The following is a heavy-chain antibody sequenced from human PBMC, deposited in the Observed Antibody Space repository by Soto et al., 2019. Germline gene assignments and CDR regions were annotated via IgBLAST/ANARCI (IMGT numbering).Heavy chain of an antibody. V-gene: IGHV1-69*13. Sequence: SVKVSCKASGGTFSSYAISWVRQAPGQGLEWMGGIIPIFGTAXYAQKIQGRVTINSDESTNTANMELSSLRXENTAVYYCATPWPRGYIYAYYYYVMEVWEQGTKFTVCS. D-gene: IGHD5-18*01. CDR1: GGTFSSYA. CDR2: IIPIFGTA. CDR3: ATPWPRGYIYAYYYYVMEV. J-gene: IGHJ6*01.